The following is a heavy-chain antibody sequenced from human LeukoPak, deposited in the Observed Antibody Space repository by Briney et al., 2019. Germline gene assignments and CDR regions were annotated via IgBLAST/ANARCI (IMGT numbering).Heavy chain of an antibody. V-gene: IGHV1-2*02. D-gene: IGHD3-22*01. CDR1: GYTFTGYF. CDR3: ARDGFDDSSGYFY. Sequence: ASVKVSCKASGYTFTGYFMHWVRQAPGQGLEWMGWINPNSGGTNYAQKFQGRVTMTRDTSTSTVYMELSSLRSEDTAVYYCARDGFDDSSGYFYWGQGTLVTVSS. J-gene: IGHJ4*02. CDR2: INPNSGGT.